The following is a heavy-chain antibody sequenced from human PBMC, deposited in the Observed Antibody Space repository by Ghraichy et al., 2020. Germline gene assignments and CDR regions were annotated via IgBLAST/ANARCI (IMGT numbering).Heavy chain of an antibody. V-gene: IGHV3-7*01. J-gene: IGHJ6*02. D-gene: IGHD1-26*01. CDR2: MKEDGSEI. CDR1: GFSFSTEW. Sequence: GGSLRLSCAASGFSFSTEWMTWVRQAPGKGLEWVANMKEDGSEIYYVDSVKGRFTISRDNAKSSLYLQMNSLRVEDTAVYYCARRGAYGAMNVWGQGTTVTVSS. CDR3: ARRGAYGAMNV.